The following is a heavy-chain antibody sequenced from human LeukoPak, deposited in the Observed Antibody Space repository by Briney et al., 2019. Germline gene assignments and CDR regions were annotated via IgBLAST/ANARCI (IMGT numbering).Heavy chain of an antibody. CDR1: GGSFSGYY. V-gene: IGHV4-34*01. CDR2: INHSGST. J-gene: IGHJ4*02. D-gene: IGHD3-22*01. CDR3: ARGSWDYDSSGYQDY. Sequence: PSETLSLTCAVYGGSFSGYYWSWIRQPPGKGLERIGEINHSGSTNYNPSLKSRVTISVDTSKNQFSLKLSSVTAADTAVYYCARGSWDYDSSGYQDYWGQGTLVTVSS.